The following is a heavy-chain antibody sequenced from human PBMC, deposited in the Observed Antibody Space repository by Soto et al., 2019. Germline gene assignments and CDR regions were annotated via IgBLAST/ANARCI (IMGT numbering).Heavy chain of an antibody. J-gene: IGHJ4*02. D-gene: IGHD2-2*01. Sequence: EVQLLESGGGLVQPGGSLRLSCAVSGFTFSSYAMSWVRQAPGKVLEWVSAISGSGGSTYYADSVKGRFTISRDNSKNTLYLQMNSLRAEDTAVYYFAKGRGYCSSTSCYVGSDYWGQGTLVTVSS. CDR3: AKGRGYCSSTSCYVGSDY. CDR2: ISGSGGST. CDR1: GFTFSSYA. V-gene: IGHV3-23*01.